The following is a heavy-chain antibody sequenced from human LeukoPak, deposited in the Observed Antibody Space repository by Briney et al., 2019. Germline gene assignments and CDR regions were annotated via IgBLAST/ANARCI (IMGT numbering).Heavy chain of an antibody. CDR1: GFTVSSNS. CDR3: ARDLIVGTTIRYYFDY. CDR2: IYSDNT. J-gene: IGHJ4*02. D-gene: IGHD1-26*01. Sequence: GGSLRLSCTVSGFTVSSNSMSWVRQAPWKGLEWVSFIYSDNTHYSDSVKGRFTISRDNAKNSLYLQMNSLRAEDTAVYYCARDLIVGTTIRYYFDYWGQGTLVTVSS. V-gene: IGHV3-53*01.